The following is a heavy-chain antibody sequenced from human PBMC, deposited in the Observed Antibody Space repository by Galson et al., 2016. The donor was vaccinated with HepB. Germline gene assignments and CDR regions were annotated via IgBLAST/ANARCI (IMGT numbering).Heavy chain of an antibody. J-gene: IGHJ4*02. CDR1: GYTFTSHY. Sequence: SVKVSCKASGYTFTSHYMHWVRQAPGQGLEWMGIINPSGGSTSYAQKFQGRVAMTRDTSTSTAYMELSSLRSEDTAVYYCGRGGINTMIVVTPRHWGQGTLVTVSS. D-gene: IGHD3-22*01. CDR2: INPSGGST. V-gene: IGHV1-46*03. CDR3: GRGGINTMIVVTPRH.